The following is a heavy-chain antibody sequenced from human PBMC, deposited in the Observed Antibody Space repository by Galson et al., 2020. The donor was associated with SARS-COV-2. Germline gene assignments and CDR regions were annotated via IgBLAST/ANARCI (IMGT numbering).Heavy chain of an antibody. D-gene: IGHD3-16*01. CDR3: ARATGGNYYYGMDV. CDR2: ISYDGSNK. CDR1: GFTFSSYA. J-gene: IGHJ6*02. Sequence: GESLKISCAASGFTFSSYAMHWVRQAPGKGLEGVAVISYDGSNKYYADSVKGRFTISRDNSKNTLYLQMNSLRAEDTAVYYCARATGGNYYYGMDVWGQGTTVTVSS. V-gene: IGHV3-30*04.